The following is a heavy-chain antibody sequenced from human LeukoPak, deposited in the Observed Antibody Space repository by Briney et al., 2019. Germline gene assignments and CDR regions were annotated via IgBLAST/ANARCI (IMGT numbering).Heavy chain of an antibody. Sequence: GGSLRLSCAASGFTFSNAWMSWVRQAPGKGLEWVGRIKSKTDGGTTDYAAPVKGRFTISRDDSKNTLYLQMNSLKTEDTAVYYCTTQGYGGYEFYYYYGMDVWGKGTTVTVSS. CDR2: IKSKTDGGTT. CDR1: GFTFSNAW. CDR3: TTQGYGGYEFYYYYGMDV. D-gene: IGHD5-12*01. J-gene: IGHJ6*04. V-gene: IGHV3-15*01.